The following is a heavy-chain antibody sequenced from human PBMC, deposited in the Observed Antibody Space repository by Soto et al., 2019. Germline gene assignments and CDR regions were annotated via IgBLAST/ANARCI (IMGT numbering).Heavy chain of an antibody. J-gene: IGHJ3*02. CDR2: IIPILGIA. CDR3: ARPSYCSGGSCYGRLGAFDI. Sequence: QVQLVQSGAEVKKPGSSVKVSCKASGGTFSSYTISWVRQAPGQGLEWMGRIIPILGIANYAQKFQGRVTLTADKSTSAASMELSSLRSEDTAVYYCARPSYCSGGSCYGRLGAFDIWGQGTMVTVSS. D-gene: IGHD2-15*01. V-gene: IGHV1-69*02. CDR1: GGTFSSYT.